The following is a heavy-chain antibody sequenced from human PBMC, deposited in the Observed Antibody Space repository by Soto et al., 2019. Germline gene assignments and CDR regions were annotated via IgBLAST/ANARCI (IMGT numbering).Heavy chain of an antibody. J-gene: IGHJ6*02. Sequence: ASVKVSCKASGYTFTGYYMHWVRQAPGQGLEWMGWINPNSGGTNYAQKFQGWVTMTRDTSISTAYMELSRLRSDDTAVYYCARWIITVVTHGMDVWRQGTTVTVS. V-gene: IGHV1-2*04. CDR2: INPNSGGT. D-gene: IGHD2-15*01. CDR1: GYTFTGYY. CDR3: ARWIITVVTHGMDV.